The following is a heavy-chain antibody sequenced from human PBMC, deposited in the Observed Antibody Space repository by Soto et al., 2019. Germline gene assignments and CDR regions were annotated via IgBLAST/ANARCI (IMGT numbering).Heavy chain of an antibody. CDR1: GYTFTGYY. V-gene: IGHV1-2*07. CDR2: LNPNSGDT. Sequence: QVQLVQSGAEVKKPGASVKVSCKASGYTFTGYYMHWVRQAPGQGLEWMGWLNPNSGDTSYAYKFQGRVTMPRDTSITTAYMARSRLRSDDTAVFYCARGYCSSTSCYGSDYYYGLDVWGQGTTVTVSS. D-gene: IGHD2-2*01. J-gene: IGHJ6*02. CDR3: ARGYCSSTSCYGSDYYYGLDV.